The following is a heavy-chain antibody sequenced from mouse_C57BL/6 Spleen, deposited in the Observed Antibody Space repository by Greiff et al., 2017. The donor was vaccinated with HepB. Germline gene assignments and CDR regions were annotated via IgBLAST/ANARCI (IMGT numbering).Heavy chain of an antibody. D-gene: IGHD1-1*01. CDR2: IHPNSGST. J-gene: IGHJ4*01. CDR1: GYTFTSYW. Sequence: QVQLQQPGAELVKPGASVKLSCKASGYTFTSYWMHWVKQRPGQGLEWIGMIHPNSGSTNYNEKFKSKATLTVDKSSSTAYMQLSSLTFEDSAVYYCARGGGVVPYAMDYWGQGTSVTVSS. V-gene: IGHV1-64*01. CDR3: ARGGGVVPYAMDY.